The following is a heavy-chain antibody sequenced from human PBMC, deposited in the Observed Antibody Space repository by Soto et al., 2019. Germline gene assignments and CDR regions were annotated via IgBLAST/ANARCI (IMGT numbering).Heavy chain of an antibody. J-gene: IGHJ4*01. CDR3: TTDSFISVTIVRIHY. Sequence: GGSLRLSCAASGLTFSNAWINWVRQAPREGLEWVGRVKSVAHGGTTDFAESVKGRFVISRDDSNNMVYLQVNSLIIEDTAVYYFTTDSFISVTIVRIHYWGQGTLVTVSS. V-gene: IGHV3-15*07. CDR2: VKSVAHGGTT. CDR1: GLTFSNAW. D-gene: IGHD3-22*01.